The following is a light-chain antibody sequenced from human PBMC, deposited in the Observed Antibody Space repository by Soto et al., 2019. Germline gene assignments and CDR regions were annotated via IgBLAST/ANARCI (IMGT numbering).Light chain of an antibody. J-gene: IGKJ1*01. CDR3: QQYSSDST. V-gene: IGKV1-5*03. Sequence: IQMTQSPSTLSASVGDRVTITCRASQNINTWLAWNQQKPGKAPRLLIYRASSLENGVPSRFGGRGSGTQSIFTISSLQPDDSETYYCQQYSSDSTFGQGNKVEIK. CDR2: RAS. CDR1: QNINTW.